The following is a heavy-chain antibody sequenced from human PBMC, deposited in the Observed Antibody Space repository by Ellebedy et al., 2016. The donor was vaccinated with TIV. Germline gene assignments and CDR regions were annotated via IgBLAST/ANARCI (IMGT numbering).Heavy chain of an antibody. D-gene: IGHD6-13*01. J-gene: IGHJ4*02. CDR2: IYSGGSS. V-gene: IGHV3-53*01. CDR1: GLAVSDNY. CDR3: ASSSPSNPAFEH. Sequence: PGGSLRLSCAASGLAVSDNYISWVRQAPGKGLEWVSVIYSGGSSYYADAVKGRFTISIDNSKNTLFLEMNSLEAGDTAVYYCASSSPSNPAFEHWGRGTVVTVSS.